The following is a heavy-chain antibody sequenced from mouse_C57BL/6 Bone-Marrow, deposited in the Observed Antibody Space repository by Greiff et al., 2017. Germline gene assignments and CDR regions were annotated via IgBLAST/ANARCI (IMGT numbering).Heavy chain of an antibody. CDR2: IHPNSGST. D-gene: IGHD2-4*01. CDR1: GYTFTSYW. J-gene: IGHJ3*01. V-gene: IGHV1-64*01. CDR3: ASPIIYYDYSWFAY. Sequence: QVQLQQPGAELVKPGASVKLSCKASGYTFTSYWMHWVKQRPGRGLEWIGMIHPNSGSTNYNEKFKSKATLTVDKSSSTAYMQLSSLTSEDSAVYYCASPIIYYDYSWFAYWGQGTLVTVSA.